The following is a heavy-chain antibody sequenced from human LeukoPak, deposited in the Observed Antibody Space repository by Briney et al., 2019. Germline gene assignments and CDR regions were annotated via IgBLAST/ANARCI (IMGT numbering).Heavy chain of an antibody. CDR1: GFTFSHYT. Sequence: GGSLRLSCAASGFTFSHYTMNWVRQAPGRGLELISSINPTGTSTYYADSVKGRFTISRDAAKNSLYLQMNSLRAEDTAVYYCARGINFDYWGQGTLVTVSS. J-gene: IGHJ4*02. V-gene: IGHV3-21*01. CDR3: ARGINFDY. CDR2: INPTGTST.